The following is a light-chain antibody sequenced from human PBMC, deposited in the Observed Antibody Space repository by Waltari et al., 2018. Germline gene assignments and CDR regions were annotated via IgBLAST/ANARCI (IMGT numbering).Light chain of an antibody. CDR3: QHYVSLPAT. V-gene: IGKV3-20*01. CDR1: QSLNSA. J-gene: IGKJ1*01. CDR2: NVF. Sequence: IVLTQSPGTLSMSPGEGVTLSCRASQSLNSALAWYQQKPGQAPRLLIYNVFNRATDIPDRFSGSGSGTEFSLTIRRLEPEDVAVYYGQHYVSLPATFGKVTRVGIK.